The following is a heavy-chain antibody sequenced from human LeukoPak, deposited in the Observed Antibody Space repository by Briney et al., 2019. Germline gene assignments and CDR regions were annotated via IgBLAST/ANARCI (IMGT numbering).Heavy chain of an antibody. CDR3: ARNAFWSGYYTFDY. V-gene: IGHV4-39*01. D-gene: IGHD3-3*01. J-gene: IGHJ4*02. CDR1: GGSISSSSYY. Sequence: SETLSLTSTVSGGSISSSSYYWGWIRQPPGKGLEWIGSIYYSGSTYYNPSLKSRVTISVDTSKNQFSLKLSSVTAADTAVYYCARNAFWSGYYTFDYWGQGTLVTVSS. CDR2: IYYSGST.